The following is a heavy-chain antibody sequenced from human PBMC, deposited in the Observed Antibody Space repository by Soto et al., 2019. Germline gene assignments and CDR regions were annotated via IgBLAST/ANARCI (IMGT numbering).Heavy chain of an antibody. V-gene: IGHV4-34*01. CDR2: INHSGTT. CDR1: SGSFSTYY. Sequence: SETLSLTCAVYSGSFSTYYWNWIRQPPGKGLEWIGEINHSGTTNYNPYLKSRVNISVDTSKNQFSLRLTSVTAADTAVYYCARGSTFWSGYSSFGMDVWGQGTTVTVSS. D-gene: IGHD3-3*01. CDR3: ARGSTFWSGYSSFGMDV. J-gene: IGHJ6*02.